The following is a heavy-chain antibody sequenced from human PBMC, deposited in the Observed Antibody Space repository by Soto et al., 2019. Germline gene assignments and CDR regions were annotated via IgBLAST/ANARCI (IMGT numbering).Heavy chain of an antibody. J-gene: IGHJ6*02. CDR2: IIPIFGTA. V-gene: IGHV1-69*13. Sequence: GASVKVYCKASGGTFSSYAISWVRQAPGQGLEWMGGIIPIFGTANYAQKFQGRVTITADESTSTAYMELSSLRSEDTAVYYCAREGGWGYGMDVWGQGTTVTVSS. CDR3: AREGGWGYGMDV. D-gene: IGHD1-26*01. CDR1: GGTFSSYA.